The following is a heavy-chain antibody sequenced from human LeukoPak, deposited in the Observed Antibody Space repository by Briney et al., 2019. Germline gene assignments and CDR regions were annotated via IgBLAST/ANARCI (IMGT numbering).Heavy chain of an antibody. Sequence: SETLSLTCTVSGGSISSSSYYWGWIRQPPGKGREWIGSIYYSGSTYYNPSLKSRVTISVDTSKNQFSLKLSSVTAADTAVYYCARPALPNIAAVLPDYWGQGTLVTVSS. CDR3: ARPALPNIAAVLPDY. V-gene: IGHV4-39*01. CDR1: GGSISSSSYY. CDR2: IYYSGST. J-gene: IGHJ4*02. D-gene: IGHD6-13*01.